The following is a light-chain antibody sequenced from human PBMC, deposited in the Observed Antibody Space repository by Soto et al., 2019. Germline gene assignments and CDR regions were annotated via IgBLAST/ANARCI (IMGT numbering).Light chain of an antibody. CDR3: QHYDTFPYT. Sequence: DIQMTQSPSFVSASVGDIVTITCRASQSIDNWLAWYQQKPGKAPKLLIYDASTLESGVSSGFSGSGSGTEFTLTISSLRPDDFATYYCQHYDTFPYTFGQGTRLEIK. CDR2: DAS. CDR1: QSIDNW. J-gene: IGKJ5*01. V-gene: IGKV1-5*01.